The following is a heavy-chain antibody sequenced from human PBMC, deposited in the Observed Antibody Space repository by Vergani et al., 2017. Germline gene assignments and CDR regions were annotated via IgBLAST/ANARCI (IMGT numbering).Heavy chain of an antibody. Sequence: EVQLLESGGGLVQPGGSLRLSCAASGFIFSSYSMKWVRQAPGKGLEWVSYISSSGEITYYADSVKGRFTMSRDNAKNSLHLQMNSLRAEDMAVYYCARECYFDASGPFDYWGQGTGVTVSS. CDR2: ISSSGEIT. CDR1: GFIFSSYS. J-gene: IGHJ4*02. D-gene: IGHD3-22*01. V-gene: IGHV3-48*01. CDR3: ARECYFDASGPFDY.